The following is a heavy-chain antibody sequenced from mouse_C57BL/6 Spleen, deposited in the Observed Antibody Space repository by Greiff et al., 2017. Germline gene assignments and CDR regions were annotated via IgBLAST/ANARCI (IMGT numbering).Heavy chain of an antibody. D-gene: IGHD2-4*01. CDR2: IDPSDSYT. Sequence: LQQPGAELVMPGASVKLSCKASGYTFTSYWMNWVKQRPGQGLEWVGEIDPSDSYTNYNQKFKGKSTLTVDKSSSTAYMQLSSLTSEDSAVYYCAKGDYDEGWYFDVWGTGTTVTVSS. CDR1: GYTFTSYW. J-gene: IGHJ1*03. V-gene: IGHV1-69*01. CDR3: AKGDYDEGWYFDV.